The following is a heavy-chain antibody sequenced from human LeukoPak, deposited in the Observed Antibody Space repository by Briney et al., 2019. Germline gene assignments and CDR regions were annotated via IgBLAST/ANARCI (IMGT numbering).Heavy chain of an antibody. Sequence: SETLSLTCTVSGGSISSDYWSWIRQPPPKGLEWIGYIYYSGSTNYNPSLKSRVTISVDTSKNQFSLKLSSVTAADTAVYYCARDRRGSYTDDAFDIWGQGTMVTVSS. V-gene: IGHV4-59*12. D-gene: IGHD1-26*01. CDR3: ARDRRGSYTDDAFDI. CDR2: IYYSGST. J-gene: IGHJ3*02. CDR1: GGSISSDY.